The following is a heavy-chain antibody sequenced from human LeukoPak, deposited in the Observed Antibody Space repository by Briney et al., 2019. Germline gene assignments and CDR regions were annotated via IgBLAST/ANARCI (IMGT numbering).Heavy chain of an antibody. Sequence: PGESLRLSCAASGFSVSTSYMSWVRQAPGKGLEYVSVLYDSGDTYYAESVKGRFTISRDNSKNTVYLRMNSLRVEDTAVYYCARAAYDSGGYTANHDFWGQGTLVTVSS. CDR2: LYDSGDT. J-gene: IGHJ4*02. CDR1: GFSVSTSY. V-gene: IGHV3-53*01. CDR3: ARAAYDSGGYTANHDF. D-gene: IGHD3-22*01.